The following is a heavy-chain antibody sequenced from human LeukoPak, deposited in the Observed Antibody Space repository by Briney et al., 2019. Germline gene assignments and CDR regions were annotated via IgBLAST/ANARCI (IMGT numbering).Heavy chain of an antibody. J-gene: IGHJ4*02. D-gene: IGHD3-22*01. V-gene: IGHV3-30*18. CDR3: AKDRAYYDGSFLDY. Sequence: GRSLRLSCAASGFTFSSYGMHWVRQAPGKGLEWVAVISYDGSNKYYADSVKGRFTISRDNSKNTLYLQMNSLRAEDTAVYYCAKDRAYYDGSFLDYWGQGTLVTVSS. CDR2: ISYDGSNK. CDR1: GFTFSSYG.